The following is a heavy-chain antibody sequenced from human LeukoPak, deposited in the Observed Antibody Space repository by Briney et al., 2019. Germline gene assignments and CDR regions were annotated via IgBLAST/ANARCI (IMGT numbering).Heavy chain of an antibody. CDR3: ARDWDEFAARPNAFDI. Sequence: SETLSLTCTVSGGSISSYYWSWIRQPAGKGLEWIGRIYTSGSTNYNPSLKSRVTISVDTSKNQFSLKLSSVTAADTAVYYCARDWDEFAARPNAFDIWGQGTMVTVSS. D-gene: IGHD6-6*01. J-gene: IGHJ3*02. V-gene: IGHV4-4*07. CDR1: GGSISSYY. CDR2: IYTSGST.